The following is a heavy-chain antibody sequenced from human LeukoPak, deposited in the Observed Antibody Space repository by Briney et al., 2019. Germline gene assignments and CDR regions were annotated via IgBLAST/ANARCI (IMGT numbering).Heavy chain of an antibody. J-gene: IGHJ3*02. V-gene: IGHV4-30-2*01. CDR2: IYHSGST. CDR1: GGSISSGGYS. D-gene: IGHD3-22*01. CDR3: ARGYGDYYDSSGYYPDAFDI. Sequence: NSSETLSLTCAVSGGSISSGGYSWSWIRQPPGKGLECIGYIYHSGSTYYNPSLKSRVTISVDRSKNQFSLKLSSVTAADTAVYYCARGYGDYYDSSGYYPDAFDIWGQGTMVTVSS.